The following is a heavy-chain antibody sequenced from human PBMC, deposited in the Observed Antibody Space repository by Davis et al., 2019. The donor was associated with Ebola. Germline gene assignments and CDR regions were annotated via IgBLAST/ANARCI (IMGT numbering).Heavy chain of an antibody. CDR3: ARDCSSGSCYSGADY. V-gene: IGHV3-23*01. J-gene: IGHJ4*02. CDR1: GFTFSNHW. D-gene: IGHD2-15*01. CDR2: ISGSGGST. Sequence: GESLKISCAASGFTFSNHWMTWVRQAPGKGLEWVSAISGSGGSTYYADSVKGRFTISRDNAKNSLYLQMNSLRDEDTAVYYCARDCSSGSCYSGADYWGQGSLVTVSS.